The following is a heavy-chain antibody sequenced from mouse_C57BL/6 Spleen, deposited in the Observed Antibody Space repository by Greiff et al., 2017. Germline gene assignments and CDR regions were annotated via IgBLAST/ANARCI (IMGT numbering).Heavy chain of an antibody. CDR2: ISGGGGNT. V-gene: IGHV5-9*01. Sequence: EVQGVESGGGLVKPGGSLKLSCAASGFTFSSYTMSWVRQTPEKRLEWVATISGGGGNTYYPDSVKGRFTISRDNSKNTLYLQRSSLRSEDTALYYCASSLLLRFPGYFDVWGTGTTVTVSS. D-gene: IGHD1-1*01. J-gene: IGHJ1*03. CDR1: GFTFSSYT. CDR3: ASSLLLRFPGYFDV.